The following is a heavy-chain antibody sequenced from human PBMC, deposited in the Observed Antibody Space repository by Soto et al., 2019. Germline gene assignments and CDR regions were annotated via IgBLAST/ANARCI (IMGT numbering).Heavy chain of an antibody. J-gene: IGHJ4*02. CDR2: ISSSGSTI. V-gene: IGHV3-48*03. Sequence: XGSLRLSFAASGFTFSSYGMNWVRQAPGKGLEWVSYISSSGSTIYYADSVKGRFTISRDNAKNSLYLQMNSLRAEDTAVYYCARDHATTVNRGDDDWGQGTLVTVSS. D-gene: IGHD4-4*01. CDR3: ARDHATTVNRGDDD. CDR1: GFTFSSYG.